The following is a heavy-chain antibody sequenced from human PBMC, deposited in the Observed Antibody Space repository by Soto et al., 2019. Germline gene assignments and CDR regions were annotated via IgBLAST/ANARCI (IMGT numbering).Heavy chain of an antibody. Sequence: DVQLVESGGGLVQPGRSLRLSCAASGLTFGNYAMHWVRLVPGKGLEWVSGISWNSGNIDYADSVKGRFSISRDNAKKFLYLQMNSLRAEDTALYYCAKLEGAFDIWGQGTMVTVSS. CDR1: GLTFGNYA. J-gene: IGHJ3*02. D-gene: IGHD1-26*01. CDR3: AKLEGAFDI. CDR2: ISWNSGNI. V-gene: IGHV3-9*01.